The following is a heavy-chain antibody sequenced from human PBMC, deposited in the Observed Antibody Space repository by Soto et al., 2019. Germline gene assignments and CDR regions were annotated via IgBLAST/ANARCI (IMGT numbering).Heavy chain of an antibody. CDR1: GGXXXXXXXX. J-gene: IGHJ4*02. V-gene: IGHV4-31*03. CDR3: AVYYDYVWGSYRLYFDY. D-gene: IGHD3-16*02. Sequence: QVQLQESGPGLVKPSQTLSLTCTVSGGXXXXXXXXXXXXXXXXXXXXXXXGYIYYSGSTYYNPSLKSRVTISVDTSKNQFSLKLSSVTAADTAVYYCAVYYDYVWGSYRLYFDYWGQGTLVTVSS. CDR2: IYYSGST.